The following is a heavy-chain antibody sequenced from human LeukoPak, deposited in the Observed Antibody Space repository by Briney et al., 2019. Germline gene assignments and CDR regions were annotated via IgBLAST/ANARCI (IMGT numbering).Heavy chain of an antibody. J-gene: IGHJ4*02. CDR2: ISGSGGST. CDR3: AKVWGTYYYVGYFDY. D-gene: IGHD3-10*02. CDR1: GFTFSSYA. Sequence: GGSLRLPCAASGFTFSSYAMSWVRQAPGKGLEWVSAISGSGGSTYYADSVKGRFTISRDNSKNTLYLQMNSLRAEDTAVYYCAKVWGTYYYVGYFDYWGQGTLVTVSS. V-gene: IGHV3-23*01.